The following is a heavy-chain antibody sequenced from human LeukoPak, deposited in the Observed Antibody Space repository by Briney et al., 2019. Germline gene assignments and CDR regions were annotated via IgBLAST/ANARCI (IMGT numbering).Heavy chain of an antibody. CDR2: VYYSGST. CDR1: GGSITSSSYY. J-gene: IGHJ4*02. V-gene: IGHV4-39*01. Sequence: SETLSLTCTVSGGSITSSSYYWGWIRQPPGKGLEWIGSVYYSGSTYYNPSLKSRVTMSVDTSKNQFSLKLSSVTAADTAVYYCARGYYDSSGALRGGTYDYWGQGTLVTVSS. CDR3: ARGYYDSSGALRGGTYDY. D-gene: IGHD3-22*01.